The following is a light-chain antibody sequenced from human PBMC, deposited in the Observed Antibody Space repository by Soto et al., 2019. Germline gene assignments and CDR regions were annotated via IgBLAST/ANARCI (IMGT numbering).Light chain of an antibody. J-gene: IGLJ2*01. V-gene: IGLV1-40*01. CDR3: ATWDDSFNVV. Sequence: QSVLTQPPSVSGAPGQRVTISCTGSSSNIGAGYDVHWYQQLPGTAPKLLIYGNSNRPSGVPDRFSGSKSGTSASLAISGLQSDDEADYYCATWDDSFNVVFGGGTKVTVL. CDR1: SSNIGAGYD. CDR2: GNS.